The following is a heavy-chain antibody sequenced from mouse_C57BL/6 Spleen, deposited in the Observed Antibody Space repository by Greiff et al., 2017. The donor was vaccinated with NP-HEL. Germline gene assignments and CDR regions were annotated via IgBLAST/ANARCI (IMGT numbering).Heavy chain of an antibody. CDR3: ARGRLGIAY. J-gene: IGHJ3*01. D-gene: IGHD4-1*01. CDR1: GFTFSDYG. Sequence: EVQLVESGGGLVKPGGSLKLSCAASGFTFSDYGMHWVRQAPEKGLEWVAYISSGSSTIYYADTVKGRFTISRDNAKNTLFLQMTSLRSEDTAMYYCARGRLGIAYWGQGTLVTVSA. CDR2: ISSGSSTI. V-gene: IGHV5-17*01.